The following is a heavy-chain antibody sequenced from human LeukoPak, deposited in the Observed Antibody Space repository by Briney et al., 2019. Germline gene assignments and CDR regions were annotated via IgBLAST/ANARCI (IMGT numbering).Heavy chain of an antibody. CDR1: GGTFSSYA. J-gene: IGHJ4*02. Sequence: SVKVSCKASGGTFSSYAISWVRQAPGQGLEWMGGIIPIFGTANYAQKFQGRVTITADESTSTAYMELSGLRSEDTAVYYCARDERFLEWLLFNYWGQGTLVTVSS. D-gene: IGHD3-3*01. CDR2: IIPIFGTA. V-gene: IGHV1-69*13. CDR3: ARDERFLEWLLFNY.